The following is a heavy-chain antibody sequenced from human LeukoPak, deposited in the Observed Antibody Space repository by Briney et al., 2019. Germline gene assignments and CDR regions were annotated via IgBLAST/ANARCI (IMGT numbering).Heavy chain of an antibody. CDR1: GGSISSSNW. Sequence: KSSETLSLTCAVSGGSISSSNWWSWVRQPPGEGLEWIGEIYHSGSTNYNPSLKSRVTISVDKSKNQFSLKLSSVTAADTAVYYCARVDTVTTCYNYWGQGTLVTVSS. V-gene: IGHV4-4*02. CDR2: IYHSGST. CDR3: ARVDTVTTCYNY. D-gene: IGHD4-17*01. J-gene: IGHJ4*02.